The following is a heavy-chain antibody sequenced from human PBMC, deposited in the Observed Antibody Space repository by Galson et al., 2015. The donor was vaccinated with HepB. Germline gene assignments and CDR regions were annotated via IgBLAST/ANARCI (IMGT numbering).Heavy chain of an antibody. CDR2: IYSGGST. Sequence: SLRLSCAASGFTVSSNYMSWVRQAPGKGLEWVSVIYSGGSTYYADSVKGRFTISRDNSKNTLYLQMNSLRAEDTAVYYCAREVGKEPHSNAFDIWGQGTMVTVSS. CDR1: GFTVSSNY. J-gene: IGHJ3*02. D-gene: IGHD6-13*01. CDR3: AREVGKEPHSNAFDI. V-gene: IGHV3-53*01.